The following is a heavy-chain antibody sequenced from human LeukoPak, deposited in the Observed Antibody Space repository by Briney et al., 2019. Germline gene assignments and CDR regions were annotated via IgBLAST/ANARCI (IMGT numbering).Heavy chain of an antibody. J-gene: IGHJ4*02. D-gene: IGHD6-19*01. Sequence: PGGSLRLSCAASGFTFSSYAMSWVRQAPGKGLEWVSAISGSGGSTYYADSVKGRFTISRDNSKNTLYLQMNSLRAEDTAVYYCAKDGGSSGWYFSAKQPYWGQGTLVTVSS. CDR1: GFTFSSYA. CDR3: AKDGGSSGWYFSAKQPY. CDR2: ISGSGGST. V-gene: IGHV3-23*01.